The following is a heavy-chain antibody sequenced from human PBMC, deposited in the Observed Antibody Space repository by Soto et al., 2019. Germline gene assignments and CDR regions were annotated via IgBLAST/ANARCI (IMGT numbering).Heavy chain of an antibody. J-gene: IGHJ4*02. CDR2: IRQDGGAQ. V-gene: IGHV3-7*03. Sequence: GGSLRLSCVASGFTFTTYWMSWVRQAPGKGLEWVANIRQDGGAQYYVDSVKGRFTISRDNAKNSVHLQMDSLRAEDTAVYYCVRGGHGSGSYLGSYWGQGILVTVSS. CDR1: GFTFTTYW. CDR3: VRGGHGSGSYLGSY. D-gene: IGHD3-10*01.